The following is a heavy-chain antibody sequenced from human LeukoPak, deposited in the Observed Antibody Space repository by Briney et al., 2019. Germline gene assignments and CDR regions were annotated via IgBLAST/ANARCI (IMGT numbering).Heavy chain of an antibody. V-gene: IGHV3-23*01. Sequence: GGSLRLSCAASGFTFINYAMTWVRQAPGKGLEWVSAISGSGDSTFNSDSVKGRFTISRDNSKNTLYLQMNSLRAEDTAVYYCAKRFRGTSGLYYFDSWGQGTLVTVSS. CDR1: GFTFINYA. J-gene: IGHJ4*02. D-gene: IGHD2/OR15-2a*01. CDR2: ISGSGDST. CDR3: AKRFRGTSGLYYFDS.